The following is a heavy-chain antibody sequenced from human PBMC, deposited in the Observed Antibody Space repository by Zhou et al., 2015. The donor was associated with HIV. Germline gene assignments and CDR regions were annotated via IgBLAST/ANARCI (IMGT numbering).Heavy chain of an antibody. Sequence: VQLVQSGAEVRKPGSSVKISCRLSGFTLKDDDIITWVRQAPGQGLEWVGRIIPLRGTVNYSQKFQGRLTFTADMSTSTIYLELRRLKSEDTATFYCANDYKNYGYFWGQGTLVTISS. CDR2: IIPLRGTV. CDR1: GFTLKDDDI. V-gene: IGHV1-69*08. CDR3: ANDYKNYGYF. J-gene: IGHJ4*02. D-gene: IGHD3-22*01.